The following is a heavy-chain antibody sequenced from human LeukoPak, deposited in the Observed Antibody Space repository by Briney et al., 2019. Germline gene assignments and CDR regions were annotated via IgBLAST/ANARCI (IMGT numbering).Heavy chain of an antibody. CDR2: NSGST. CDR3: ARGRGYGGNYLRAFDI. D-gene: IGHD1-26*01. CDR1: GGSIGSYF. J-gene: IGHJ3*02. Sequence: PSQTLSLTCTVSGGSIGSYFWSWIRQPPGKGLEWIGYNSGSTKYNPSLKSRVTIPVDPSKNQLSLKLSSVTAADTAVYYCARGRGYGGNYLRAFDIWGQGTMVSVSS. V-gene: IGHV4-59*08.